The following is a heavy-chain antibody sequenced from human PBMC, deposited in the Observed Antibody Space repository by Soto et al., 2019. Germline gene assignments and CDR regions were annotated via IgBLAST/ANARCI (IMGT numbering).Heavy chain of an antibody. Sequence: PSETLSLTCTVSGGSISSSSYYWGWIRRPPGKGLEWIGSIYYSGSTYYNPSLKSRVTISVDTSKNQFSLKLSPVTAADTAVYYCAGLRGDYWGQGTLVTVSS. J-gene: IGHJ4*02. CDR1: GGSISSSSYY. V-gene: IGHV4-39*01. CDR3: AGLRGDY. D-gene: IGHD3-10*01. CDR2: IYYSGST.